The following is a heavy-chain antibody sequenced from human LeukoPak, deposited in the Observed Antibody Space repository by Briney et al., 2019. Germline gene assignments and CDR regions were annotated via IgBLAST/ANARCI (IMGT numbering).Heavy chain of an antibody. J-gene: IGHJ3*02. CDR2: ISSSSSYI. V-gene: IGHV3-21*01. Sequence: GGSLRLSCAASGFTFSSYSMNWVRQAPGKGLEWVSSISSSSSYIYYADSVKGRFTLYRDNAKNSLYLQLNSLRAEDTAVYYCARDIGAAFDIWGQGTMVTVSS. CDR1: GFTFSSYS. D-gene: IGHD1-26*01. CDR3: ARDIGAAFDI.